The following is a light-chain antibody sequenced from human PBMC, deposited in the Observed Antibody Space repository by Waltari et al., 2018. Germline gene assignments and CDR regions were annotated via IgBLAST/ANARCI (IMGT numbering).Light chain of an antibody. J-gene: IGLJ2*01. CDR2: EVS. V-gene: IGLV2-8*01. Sequence: QSALTQPPSASGSPGQSVTISCTGSSSDVGGYNYVSWYQPHPGKAPKLMISEVSERPSGVPDRFSGSKSGNTASLTVSGLQAEDEADYYCSSYAGTNNLVFGGGTKLTVL. CDR1: SSDVGGYNY. CDR3: SSYAGTNNLV.